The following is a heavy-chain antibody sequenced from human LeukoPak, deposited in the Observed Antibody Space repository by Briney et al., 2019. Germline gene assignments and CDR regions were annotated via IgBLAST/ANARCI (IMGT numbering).Heavy chain of an antibody. CDR1: GFTFSSYS. D-gene: IGHD3-10*01. J-gene: IGHJ4*02. Sequence: GESLRLSCAASGFTFSSYSMNWVRQAPGKGLELVSSISSSSSYIYYADSVKGRFTISRDNAKNSLYLQMNSLRAEDTAVYYCARDEGGDTSGFDYWGQGTLVTVSS. V-gene: IGHV3-21*01. CDR3: ARDEGGDTSGFDY. CDR2: ISSSSSYI.